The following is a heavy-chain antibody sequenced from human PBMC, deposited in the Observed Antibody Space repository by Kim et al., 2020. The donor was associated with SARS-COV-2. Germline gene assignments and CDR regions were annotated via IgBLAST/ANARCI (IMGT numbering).Heavy chain of an antibody. D-gene: IGHD3-3*01. Sequence: RFTISRDNAKNSLYLQMNSLRDEDTAVYYCARESPDANDYDFWSGYGMDVWGQGTTVTVSS. V-gene: IGHV3-48*02. CDR3: ARESPDANDYDFWSGYGMDV. J-gene: IGHJ6*02.